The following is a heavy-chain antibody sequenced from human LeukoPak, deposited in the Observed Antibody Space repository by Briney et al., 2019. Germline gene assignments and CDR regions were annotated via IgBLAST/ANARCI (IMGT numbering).Heavy chain of an antibody. V-gene: IGHV3-30*02. J-gene: IGHJ3*02. Sequence: GGSLRLSCAASGFIFSSYGMHWVRQAPGKGLDWVAFIRYDGSEKYHADSVKGRFTISRDNSKNTLYLQMNSLRAEDTAVYYCARDKYYYGSGRDAFDIWGQGTTVTVS. CDR3: ARDKYYYGSGRDAFDI. CDR2: IRYDGSEK. D-gene: IGHD3-10*01. CDR1: GFIFSSYG.